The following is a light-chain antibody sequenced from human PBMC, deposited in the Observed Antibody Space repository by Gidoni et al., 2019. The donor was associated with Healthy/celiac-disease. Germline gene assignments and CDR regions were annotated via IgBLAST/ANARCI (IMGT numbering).Light chain of an antibody. V-gene: IGLV1-40*01. CDR3: QSYDSSLSGFYV. Sequence: QSVLPQPPSVSGAPGQSVTISCTGSSSNIGAGYDVHWYQQLPGTAPKLLIYGNSTRPSGVPDRFSGSKSGTSASLAITGLQAEDEADYYCQSYDSSLSGFYVFGTGTKVTVL. CDR1: SSNIGAGYD. CDR2: GNS. J-gene: IGLJ1*01.